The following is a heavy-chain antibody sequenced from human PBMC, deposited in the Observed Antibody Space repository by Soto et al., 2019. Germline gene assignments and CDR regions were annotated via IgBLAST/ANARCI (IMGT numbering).Heavy chain of an antibody. CDR3: ARVDGDYTMDV. D-gene: IGHD4-17*01. J-gene: IGHJ6*02. CDR1: GFTFSTYW. V-gene: IGHV3-74*01. Sequence: EVQLVESGGGLVQPGGSLRLSCAASGFTFSTYWLHWVRQTPGKGLVCVSRINRDGSSTNYADSVKGRFTIFRDNAKNTLYLQMNSLRAEDTAVYYCARVDGDYTMDVWGQGTTVTVSS. CDR2: INRDGSST.